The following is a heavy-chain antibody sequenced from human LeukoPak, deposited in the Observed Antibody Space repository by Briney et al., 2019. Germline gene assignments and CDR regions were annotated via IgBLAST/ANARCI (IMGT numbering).Heavy chain of an antibody. V-gene: IGHV4-34*01. CDR2: INHSGST. J-gene: IGHJ6*03. CDR1: GGSFSGYY. Sequence: SETLSLTCAVYGGSFSGYYWSWIRQPPGKGLEWIGEINHSGSTNYNPSLKSRVTISVDTSKNQFSLKLSSVTAADTAVYYCARGATIYYYYYYMDVWAKGPRSPSP. D-gene: IGHD5-12*01. CDR3: ARGATIYYYYYYMDV.